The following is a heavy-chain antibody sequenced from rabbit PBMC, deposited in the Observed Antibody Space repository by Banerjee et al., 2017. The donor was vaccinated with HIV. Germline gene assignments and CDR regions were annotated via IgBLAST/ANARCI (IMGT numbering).Heavy chain of an antibody. J-gene: IGHJ6*01. CDR1: GFSFSNKYV. CDR2: IDAGSSVYI. Sequence: QSLEESGGDLVKPGASLTLTCTASGFSFSNKYVMCWVRQAPGKGLEWIACIDAGSSVYIYYANWAKGRFTISKTSSTTVTLQMTSLTAADTATYFCARDLAGVIGWNFGLWGPGTLVTVS. V-gene: IGHV1S40*01. CDR3: ARDLAGVIGWNFGL. D-gene: IGHD4-1*01.